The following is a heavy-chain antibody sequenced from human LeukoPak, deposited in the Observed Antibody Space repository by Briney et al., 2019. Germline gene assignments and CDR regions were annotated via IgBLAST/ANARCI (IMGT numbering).Heavy chain of an antibody. CDR2: IDANAKTT. J-gene: IGHJ3*02. CDR1: GFTFSNYW. V-gene: IGHV3-74*01. D-gene: IGHD1-26*01. Sequence: GGSLRLSCAASGFTFSNYWLHWVRQAPGKGLVWVSRIDANAKTTSYADSVKGRFAISTDNAKKTLYLQMNSLRVEDTAVYYCLTVVETTIAAFDIWGQGTMVTVSS. CDR3: LTVVETTIAAFDI.